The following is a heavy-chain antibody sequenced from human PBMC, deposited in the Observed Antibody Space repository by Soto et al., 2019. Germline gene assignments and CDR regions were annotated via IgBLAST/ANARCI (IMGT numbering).Heavy chain of an antibody. CDR2: IFTTGTTM. D-gene: IGHD3-9*01. J-gene: IGHJ4*02. CDR1: GFTFSSYS. Sequence: GGSMRLSCVASGFTFSSYSIVWVRQAPGKGLEWVSYIFTTGTTMYYADSVKGRFTVSRDNAKNSVFLLLNSLRAEDTAVYYCARDKDWAFDYWGQGTLVTVSS. V-gene: IGHV3-48*03. CDR3: ARDKDWAFDY.